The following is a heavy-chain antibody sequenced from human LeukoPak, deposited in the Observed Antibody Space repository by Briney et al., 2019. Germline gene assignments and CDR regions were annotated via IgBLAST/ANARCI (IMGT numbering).Heavy chain of an antibody. D-gene: IGHD2-15*01. V-gene: IGHV1-46*01. CDR2: INPSGGST. CDR3: ARVPLTGYCSGGSCYLYYFDY. J-gene: IGHJ4*02. CDR1: GYTFTSYY. Sequence: ASVKVSCKASGYTFTSYYMHWVRQAPGQGLEWMGIINPSGGSTSYAQKFQGRVTITADESTSTAYMELSSLRSEDTAVYYCARVPLTGYCSGGSCYLYYFDYWGQGTLVTVSS.